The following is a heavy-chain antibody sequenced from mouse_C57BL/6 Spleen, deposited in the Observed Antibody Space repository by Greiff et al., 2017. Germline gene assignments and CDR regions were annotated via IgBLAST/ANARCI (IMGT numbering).Heavy chain of an antibody. CDR2: ISSGSSTI. V-gene: IGHV5-17*01. D-gene: IGHD1-1*01. J-gene: IGHJ2*01. Sequence: EVQLMESGGGLVKPGGSLKLSCAASGFTFSDYGMHWVRQAPEKGLEWVAYISSGSSTIYYADTVKGRFTISRDNAKNTVFLQMTSLRSEDTAMYYCARRGTTVRGAYFDYWGQGTTLTVSS. CDR1: GFTFSDYG. CDR3: ARRGTTVRGAYFDY.